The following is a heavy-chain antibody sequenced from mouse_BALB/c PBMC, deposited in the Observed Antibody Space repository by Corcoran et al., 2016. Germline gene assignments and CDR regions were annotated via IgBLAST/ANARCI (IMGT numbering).Heavy chain of an antibody. Sequence: QIQLVQSGPELKKPGETVKISCKASGYTFTNYGMNWVKQSPGKGLKWMGWINTNTGEPTYADDFMGLFAFSFETSASTAYLQSNNLNNEDMATYFCARAPLAYYAMDYGGQGTAVTVTS. CDR2: INTNTGEP. V-gene: IGHV9-1*02. CDR3: ARAPLAYYAMDY. CDR1: GYTFTNYG. J-gene: IGHJ4*01.